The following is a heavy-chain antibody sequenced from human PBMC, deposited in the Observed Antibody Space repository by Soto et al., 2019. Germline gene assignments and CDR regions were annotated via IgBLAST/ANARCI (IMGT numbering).Heavy chain of an antibody. CDR3: ARVGSYYESTGYNKGLGH. CDR1: GYSFYNSD. J-gene: IGHJ4*02. CDR2: ITPFSGHT. Sequence: ASVKVSCKASGYSFYNSDINWVRQAPGQGLEWMGRITPFSGHTNYAQTAQGRVTMTTDTSTATAYMELRSLRSDDTAVYYCARVGSYYESTGYNKGLGHWGQGTLVTVS. V-gene: IGHV1-18*01. D-gene: IGHD3-22*01.